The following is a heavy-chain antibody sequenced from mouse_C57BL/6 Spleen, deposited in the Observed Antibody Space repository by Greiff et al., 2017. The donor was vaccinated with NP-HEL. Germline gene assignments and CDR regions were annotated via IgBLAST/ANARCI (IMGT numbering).Heavy chain of an antibody. Sequence: VQLKESGPGLVKPSQSLSLTCSVTGYSITRGYYWNWIRQFPGNKLEWMGYISYDGSNNYNPSLKNRISITRDTSKNQFFLKLNSVTTEDTATYYCARGGEPFDYWGQGTTLTVSS. J-gene: IGHJ2*01. CDR3: ARGGEPFDY. CDR1: GYSITRGYY. CDR2: ISYDGSN. V-gene: IGHV3-6*01.